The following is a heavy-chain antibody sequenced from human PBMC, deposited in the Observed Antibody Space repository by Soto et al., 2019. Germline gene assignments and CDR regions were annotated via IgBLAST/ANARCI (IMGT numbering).Heavy chain of an antibody. CDR2: ISAYNGNT. CDR1: GYTFTSYG. D-gene: IGHD1-26*01. CDR3: ARDQGGSYYY. Sequence: QVQLVQSGAEVKKPGASVKVSCKASGYTFTSYGISWVRQAPGQGLEWMGWISAYNGNTNYAQKFQGRVTMTTDTSASTAYREHRSLRSDDTAVYFCARDQGGSYYYWCQGTLVTVSS. V-gene: IGHV1-18*01. J-gene: IGHJ4*02.